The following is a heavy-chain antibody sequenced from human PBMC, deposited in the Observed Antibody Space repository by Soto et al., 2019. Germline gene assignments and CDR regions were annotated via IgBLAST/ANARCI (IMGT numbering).Heavy chain of an antibody. D-gene: IGHD1-26*01. J-gene: IGHJ6*02. V-gene: IGHV3-30*18. CDR1: GFTFSSYG. CDR3: AKDVVVGATTGLGDYYYYYGMDV. CDR2: ISYDGSNK. Sequence: GGSLRLSCAASGFTFSSYGMHWVRQAPGKGLEWVAVISYDGSNKYYADSVKGRFTISRDNSKNTLYLQMNSLRAEDTAVYYCAKDVVVGATTGLGDYYYYYGMDVWGQGATVTVSS.